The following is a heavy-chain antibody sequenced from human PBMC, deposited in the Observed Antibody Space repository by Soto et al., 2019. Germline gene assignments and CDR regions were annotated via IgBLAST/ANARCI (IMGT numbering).Heavy chain of an antibody. V-gene: IGHV4-59*01. Sequence: SETLSITCTVSGCSISSYYLRWIRQPPGKRLERIGYIYYSGSNNYNPSLKSRVTISVDTSKNQFSLKLSSVTAADTAVYYCARVLDFWSGYYEPYYYYYGMDVWGQGTTVTVSS. CDR3: ARVLDFWSGYYEPYYYYYGMDV. CDR2: IYYSGSN. D-gene: IGHD3-3*01. CDR1: GCSISSYY. J-gene: IGHJ6*02.